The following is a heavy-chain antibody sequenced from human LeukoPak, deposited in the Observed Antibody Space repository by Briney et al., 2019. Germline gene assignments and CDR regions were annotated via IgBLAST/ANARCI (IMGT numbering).Heavy chain of an antibody. CDR3: ARVGGTNYYYYGMDV. D-gene: IGHD1-1*01. J-gene: IGHJ6*02. CDR1: GASISTGGFY. Sequence: SETLSLTCTISGASISTGGFYWTWIRQPPGEGLEWIGYIYYTGSVDYNASLKSRVTISVDTSKNQFSLKLSSVTAADTAVYYCARVGGTNYYYYGMDVWGQGTTVTVSS. V-gene: IGHV4-61*08. CDR2: IYYTGSV.